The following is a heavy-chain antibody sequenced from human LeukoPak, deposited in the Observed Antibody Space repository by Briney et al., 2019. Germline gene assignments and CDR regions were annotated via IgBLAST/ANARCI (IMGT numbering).Heavy chain of an antibody. D-gene: IGHD1-26*01. J-gene: IGHJ3*02. V-gene: IGHV1-8*02. CDR2: VNPNSGNT. CDR3: ARSAGGSYADAFDI. Sequence: ASVKVPCKASGYTFPSYDINWVRRATGQGLEGMGWVNPNSGNTGYAQKFQGRVTITRDTSISTAYMELSRLRSDDTAVYYCARSAGGSYADAFDIWGQGTMVTVSS. CDR1: GYTFPSYD.